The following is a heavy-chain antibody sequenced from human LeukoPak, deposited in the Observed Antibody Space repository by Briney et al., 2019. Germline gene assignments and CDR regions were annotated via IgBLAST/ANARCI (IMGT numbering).Heavy chain of an antibody. V-gene: IGHV3-64*01. CDR2: ITSDGGGT. Sequence: PGGSLRVSCAASGFTFSNYYMHWVRQAPGKGLEYVSAITSDGGGTYYANSVRGRFTISRDNSKNTLYLQMGSLRVEDTAVYYCATQMSGSADYWGQGTLVTVSS. CDR3: ATQMSGSADY. D-gene: IGHD3-10*01. CDR1: GFTFSNYY. J-gene: IGHJ4*02.